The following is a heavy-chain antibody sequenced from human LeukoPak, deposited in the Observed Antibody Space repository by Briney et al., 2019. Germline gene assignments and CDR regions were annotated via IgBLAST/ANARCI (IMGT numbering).Heavy chain of an antibody. CDR2: ISYDGSNK. D-gene: IGHD6-19*01. CDR1: GFTFSSYG. Sequence: RRSLRLSCAASGFTFSSYGMHWVRQAPGKGLEWVAVISYDGSNKYYADSVKGRFTISRDNSKNTLYLQMNSLRAEDTAVYYCAKSGSSGWNEFDYWGQGTLVTVSS. CDR3: AKSGSSGWNEFDY. J-gene: IGHJ4*02. V-gene: IGHV3-30*18.